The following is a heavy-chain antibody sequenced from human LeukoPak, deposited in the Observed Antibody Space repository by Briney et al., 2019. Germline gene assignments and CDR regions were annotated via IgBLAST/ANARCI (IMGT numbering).Heavy chain of an antibody. CDR1: GFTFSDYG. CDR3: AREQYGSVDALGI. CDR2: IWYDGSNK. V-gene: IGHV3-33*01. Sequence: RRSLRLSCAASGFTFSDYGMHWVRQAPGKGLEWVAVIWYDGSNKYYADSVKGRFTVSRDNSKNTLDLQMSSLRAEDTAVYYCAREQYGSVDALGIWGQGTLVSVSS. J-gene: IGHJ3*02. D-gene: IGHD3-10*01.